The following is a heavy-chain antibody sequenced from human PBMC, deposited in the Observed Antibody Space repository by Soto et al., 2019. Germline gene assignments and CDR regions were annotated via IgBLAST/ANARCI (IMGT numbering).Heavy chain of an antibody. CDR2: ISWNSGSI. J-gene: IGHJ5*02. Sequence: GGSLRLSCAASGFTFDDYAMHWVRQAPGKGLEWVSGISWNSGSIGYADSVKGRFTISRDNAKNSLYLQMNSLRAEDTALYYCAKDFLGGYSYGYLLDPWGQGTLVTVSS. CDR1: GFTFDDYA. D-gene: IGHD5-18*01. V-gene: IGHV3-9*01. CDR3: AKDFLGGYSYGYLLDP.